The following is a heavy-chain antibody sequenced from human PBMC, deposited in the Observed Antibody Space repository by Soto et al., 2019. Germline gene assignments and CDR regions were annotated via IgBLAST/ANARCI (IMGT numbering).Heavy chain of an antibody. Sequence: GASVKVSCKASGYTFTSYGISWVRQAPGQGLEWMGWISAYNGNPNYAQKLQGRVTMTTDTSTGTAYMELRSLRSDDTAVYYCARELDCSGGSCYYYYGMDVWGQGTTVTVSS. D-gene: IGHD2-15*01. CDR1: GYTFTSYG. CDR2: ISAYNGNP. CDR3: ARELDCSGGSCYYYYGMDV. V-gene: IGHV1-18*04. J-gene: IGHJ6*02.